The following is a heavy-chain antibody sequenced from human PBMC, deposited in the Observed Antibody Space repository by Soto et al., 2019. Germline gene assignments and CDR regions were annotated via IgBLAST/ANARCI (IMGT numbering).Heavy chain of an antibody. CDR3: ARITWGRDHYYGMDV. CDR2: ISPHNFNT. V-gene: IGHV1-18*01. D-gene: IGHD1-26*01. CDR1: GYTFTHFY. Sequence: WASVKVSCKASGYTFTHFYITWVRQAPGQGLEWMGAISPHNFNTNFAQKFQGRVTLTTDTSTNTAYMELRSLTSDDTAVYYCARITWGRDHYYGMDVWGQGTTVTVSS. J-gene: IGHJ6*02.